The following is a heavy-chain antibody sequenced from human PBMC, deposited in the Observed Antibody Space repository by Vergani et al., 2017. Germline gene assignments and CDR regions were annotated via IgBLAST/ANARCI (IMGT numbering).Heavy chain of an antibody. CDR3: VKSGGSSGWTHRPLSV. CDR2: IWYDGSNK. V-gene: IGHV3-33*06. D-gene: IGHD6-19*01. CDR1: GFTFSSYG. J-gene: IGHJ4*02. Sequence: QVQLVESGGGVVQPGRSLRLSCAASGFTFSSYGMHWVRQAPGKGLEWVAVIWYDGSNKYYADSVKGRFTISRDNSKNTLYLQMNSLRAEDTAVYYCVKSGGSSGWTHRPLSVWGQGTLVTVSS.